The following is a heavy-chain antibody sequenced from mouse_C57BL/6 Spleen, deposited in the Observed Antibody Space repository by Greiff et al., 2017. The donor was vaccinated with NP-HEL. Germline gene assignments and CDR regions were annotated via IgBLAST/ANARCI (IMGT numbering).Heavy chain of an antibody. Sequence: EVQLQQSGPVLVKPGASVKISCKASGYTFTDYYMNWVKQSHGKSLEWIGDINPNNGGTSYNQKFKGKATLTVDKSSSTAYMELRSLTSEDSAVYYCARKGLDGSLIFDYWGQGTTLTVSS. CDR1: GYTFTDYY. CDR2: INPNNGGT. CDR3: ARKGLDGSLIFDY. V-gene: IGHV1-26*01. D-gene: IGHD1-1*01. J-gene: IGHJ2*01.